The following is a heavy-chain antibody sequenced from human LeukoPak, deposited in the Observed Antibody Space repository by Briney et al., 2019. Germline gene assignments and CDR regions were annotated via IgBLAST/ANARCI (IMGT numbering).Heavy chain of an antibody. D-gene: IGHD3-22*01. CDR3: ARDLDWHYDSSGYYYRGEGMDYFDY. V-gene: IGHV3-21*01. J-gene: IGHJ4*02. CDR2: ISSSSSYI. CDR1: GFTFSSYS. Sequence: PGGSLRLSCAASGFTFSSYSMNWVRQAPGKGLEWVSSISSSSSYIYYADSVKGRFTISRDNAKNSLYLQMTSLRAEDTAVYYCARDLDWHYDSSGYYYRGEGMDYFDYWGQGTLVTVSS.